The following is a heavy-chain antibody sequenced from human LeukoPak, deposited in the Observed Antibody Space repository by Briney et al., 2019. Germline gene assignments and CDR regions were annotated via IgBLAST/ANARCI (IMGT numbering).Heavy chain of an antibody. Sequence: PGRSLRLSCAASGFTFSSYAMHWVRQAPGKGLEWVAVISYDGSNKYYADSVKGRFTISRDNSKNTLYLQMNSLRAEDTAVYYCARDDYHSGSYLQYGMDVWGQGTTVTVSS. J-gene: IGHJ6*02. CDR2: ISYDGSNK. V-gene: IGHV3-30*04. D-gene: IGHD1-26*01. CDR1: GFTFSSYA. CDR3: ARDDYHSGSYLQYGMDV.